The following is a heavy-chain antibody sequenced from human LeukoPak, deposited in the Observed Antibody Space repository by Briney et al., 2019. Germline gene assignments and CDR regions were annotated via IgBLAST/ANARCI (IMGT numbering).Heavy chain of an antibody. CDR1: GFTFSSYA. Sequence: GGSLRLSCAASGFTFSSYAMSWVRQAPGKGLEWVSAISGSGGSTYYADSVKGRFTISRDNSKNTLYLQMNSLRAVDTAVYYCAKGSPYYDILTGYFLEDYWGQGTLVTVSS. CDR3: AKGSPYYDILTGYFLEDY. J-gene: IGHJ4*02. CDR2: ISGSGGST. D-gene: IGHD3-9*01. V-gene: IGHV3-23*01.